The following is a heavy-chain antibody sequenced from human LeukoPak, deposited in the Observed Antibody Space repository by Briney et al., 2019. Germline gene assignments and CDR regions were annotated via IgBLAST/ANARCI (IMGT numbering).Heavy chain of an antibody. V-gene: IGHV4-59*08. Sequence: KPSETLSLTCTVSGDSISSDYGSWIRQPPGKALEWIGYIYYSGSTNYNPSLKSRVTISVDTSKNQFTLKLSSVTAADTAVYYCARRARSSGWYYYYYMDVWGKGTTVTVSS. CDR1: GDSISSDY. J-gene: IGHJ6*03. D-gene: IGHD6-19*01. CDR2: IYYSGST. CDR3: ARRARSSGWYYYYYMDV.